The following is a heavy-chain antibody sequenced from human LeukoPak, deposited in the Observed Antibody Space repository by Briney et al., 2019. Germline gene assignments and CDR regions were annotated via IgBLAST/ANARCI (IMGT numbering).Heavy chain of an antibody. Sequence: SETLSLTCTVSGGIISSSSYYWGWVRQPPGKGLECIGSIYYNGNTYYKPSLKSRVTISIDTSKNQFSLKLSSVTAVDTAMYCCARLPLWFGEIPPYYLDYWGQGTLVTVPS. CDR1: GGIISSSSYY. CDR3: ARLPLWFGEIPPYYLDY. J-gene: IGHJ4*02. V-gene: IGHV4-39*01. D-gene: IGHD3-10*01. CDR2: IYYNGNT.